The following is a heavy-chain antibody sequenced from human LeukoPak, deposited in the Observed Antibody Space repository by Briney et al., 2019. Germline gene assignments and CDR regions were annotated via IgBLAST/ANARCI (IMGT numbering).Heavy chain of an antibody. CDR2: IIPILCIA. V-gene: IGHV1-69*02. CDR3: ARAGSYCHFDY. CDR1: GGTFSSYT. J-gene: IGHJ4*02. D-gene: IGHD1-26*01. Sequence: SVKVSCKASGGTFSSYTISWVRQAPGQGLEWMGRIIPILCIANYAQKFQGRVTITADKSTSTAYMELSSLRSEDTAVYYCARAGSYCHFDYWGQGTLVTVSS.